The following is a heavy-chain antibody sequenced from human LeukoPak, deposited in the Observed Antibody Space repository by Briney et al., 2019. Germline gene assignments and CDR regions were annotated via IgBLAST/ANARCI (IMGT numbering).Heavy chain of an antibody. CDR2: IYPGDSGP. Sequence: GESLKISCKVSGYSFTSYCIDWVRQMPGKGLEWMGIIYPGDSGPTYSPSFQGQVTISVDQSINTAYLQWSSLQASDTAMYYCGMSGDRVPLQDDVFDVWGQGTMVTVST. V-gene: IGHV5-51*01. CDR1: GYSFTSYC. D-gene: IGHD1-26*01. CDR3: GMSGDRVPLQDDVFDV. J-gene: IGHJ3*01.